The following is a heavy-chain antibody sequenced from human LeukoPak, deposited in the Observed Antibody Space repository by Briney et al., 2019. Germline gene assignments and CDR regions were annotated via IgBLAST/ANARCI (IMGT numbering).Heavy chain of an antibody. J-gene: IGHJ4*02. CDR2: LSDTGDSR. CDR3: ARISRWGPY. D-gene: IGHD3-16*01. V-gene: IGHV3-23*01. CDR1: GFTLSKHP. Sequence: GGSLRLSCAASGFTLSKHPMYWVRQAPGKGLEWVSSLSDTGDSRHYADSVKGRFTISRDSARSALYLQMNSLRAEDTAVYYCARISRWGPYWGQGTLVTVSS.